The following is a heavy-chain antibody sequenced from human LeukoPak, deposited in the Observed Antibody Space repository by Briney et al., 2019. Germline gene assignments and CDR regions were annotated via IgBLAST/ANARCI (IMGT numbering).Heavy chain of an antibody. CDR2: ISGSGGST. D-gene: IGHD3-16*02. Sequence: PGGSLRLSCASTGFTFRRYAMSWVRRAPGRGLECVSGISGSGGSTYYADSVKGRFTISRDNSKNTLYLQMNSLRAEDTAVYYCAKDDRRRGKYYFDYWGQGTLVTVSS. CDR3: AKDDRRRGKYYFDY. J-gene: IGHJ4*02. V-gene: IGHV3-23*01. CDR1: GFTFRRYA.